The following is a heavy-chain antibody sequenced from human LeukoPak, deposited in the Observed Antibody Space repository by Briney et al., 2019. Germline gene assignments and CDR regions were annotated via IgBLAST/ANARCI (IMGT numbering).Heavy chain of an antibody. CDR2: ISSSGSTI. CDR3: ARDRGRVGVFWSGSVFDI. V-gene: IGHV3-11*01. Sequence: SGGSLRLSCAASGFTFSDYYMSWIRQAPGKGLEWVSYISSSGSTIYYADSVKGRFTISRDNAKNSLYLQMNSLRAEDTAVYYCARDRGRVGVFWSGSVFDIWAQGTMVAVSS. D-gene: IGHD3-3*01. J-gene: IGHJ3*02. CDR1: GFTFSDYY.